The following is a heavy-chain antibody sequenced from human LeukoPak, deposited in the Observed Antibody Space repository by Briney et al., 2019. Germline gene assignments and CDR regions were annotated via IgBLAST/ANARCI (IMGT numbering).Heavy chain of an antibody. D-gene: IGHD1-26*01. V-gene: IGHV4-30-2*01. J-gene: IGHJ4*02. CDR2: IYHSGRT. Sequence: PSQTLSLTCAVSGGSISSGGYSWSWIRKPQGKGLEWIGYIYHSGRTYYNPSLKSRVTISVDRSKNQFSLKLSSVTAADTAVYYCARVSGSPLMSYFDYWGQGTLVTVSS. CDR3: ARVSGSPLMSYFDY. CDR1: GGSISSGGYS.